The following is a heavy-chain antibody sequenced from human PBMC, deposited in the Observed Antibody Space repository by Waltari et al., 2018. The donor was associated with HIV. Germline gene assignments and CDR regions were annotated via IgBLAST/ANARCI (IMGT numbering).Heavy chain of an antibody. CDR3: AREADSAYYYYGMDV. J-gene: IGHJ6*02. CDR1: GFTVSSNY. CDR2: SYSGGRT. D-gene: IGHD1-26*01. Sequence: EVQLVESGGGLFQPGGSLRLSCAASGFTVSSNYMSWVRQAPGKGLEWVSVSYSGGRTYYADSVKGRFTISRDNSKNTLYLQMNSLRAEDTAVYYCAREADSAYYYYGMDVWGQGTTVTVSS. V-gene: IGHV3-66*02.